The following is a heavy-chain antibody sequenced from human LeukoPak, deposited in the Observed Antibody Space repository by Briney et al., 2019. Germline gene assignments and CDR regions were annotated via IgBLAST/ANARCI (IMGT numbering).Heavy chain of an antibody. CDR1: GFTFGDYV. CDR3: TRGFPPNDASDI. V-gene: IGHV3-49*03. CDR2: IRSKVYGETT. Sequence: GGSLRLSCTASGFTFGDYVIRWFRQAPGQGLEWVSFIRSKVYGETTDYAASVKGRFTILRDDSKSIAYLQMNSLRTEDTAMYYCTRGFPPNDASDIWGQGTMVAISS. J-gene: IGHJ3*02.